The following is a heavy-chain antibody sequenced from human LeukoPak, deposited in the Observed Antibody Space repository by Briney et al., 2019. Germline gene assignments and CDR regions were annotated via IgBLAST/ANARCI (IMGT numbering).Heavy chain of an antibody. CDR3: SGSGWTTDAFDI. CDR2: ITTSSTYR. D-gene: IGHD6-19*01. J-gene: IGHJ3*02. Sequence: GGSLRLSCAAYGFSFIHYNMNWVRQAPGKGQEWVSSITTSSTYRYYTDSVKGRFTISRDNAKNSLYLQMNSLGADDTAVYYCSGSGWTTDAFDIWGQGTMVTVSS. V-gene: IGHV3-21*01. CDR1: GFSFIHYN.